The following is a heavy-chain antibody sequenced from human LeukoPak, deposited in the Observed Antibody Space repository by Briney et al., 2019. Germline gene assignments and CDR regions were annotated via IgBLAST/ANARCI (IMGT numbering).Heavy chain of an antibody. Sequence: SETLSLTCTVSGGSISSSSYYWGWIRQPPGKGLEWIGSIYYSGSTYYNPSLKSRVTISVDTSKNQFSLKLSSVTAADTAVYYCARYYISGWNYFDYWGQGTLVTVSS. CDR2: IYYSGST. V-gene: IGHV4-39*01. CDR3: ARYYISGWNYFDY. D-gene: IGHD6-19*01. J-gene: IGHJ4*02. CDR1: GGSISSSSYY.